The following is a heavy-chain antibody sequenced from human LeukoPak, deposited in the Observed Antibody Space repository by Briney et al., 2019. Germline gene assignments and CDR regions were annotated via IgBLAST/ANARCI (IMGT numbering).Heavy chain of an antibody. J-gene: IGHJ4*02. CDR1: GFTFSSYG. D-gene: IGHD3-10*01. CDR3: AKAMVRGVHNPFDY. V-gene: IGHV3-30*02. CDR2: IRYDGSNK. Sequence: PGGSLRLSCAASGFTFSSYGMHWVRQAPGKGLEWVAFIRYDGSNKYYADSMKGRFTISRDNSKNTLYLQMNSLRAEDTAVYYCAKAMVRGVHNPFDYWGQGTLVTVSS.